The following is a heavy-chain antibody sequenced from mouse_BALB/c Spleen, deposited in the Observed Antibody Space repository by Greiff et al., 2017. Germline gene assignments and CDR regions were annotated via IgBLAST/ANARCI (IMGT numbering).Heavy chain of an antibody. J-gene: IGHJ3*01. CDR2: IYPGDGDT. D-gene: IGHD1-2*01. CDR1: GYAFSSSW. CDR3: ASLYGYGGFAY. V-gene: IGHV1-82*01. Sequence: QVQLQQSGPELVKPGASVKISCKASGYAFSSSWMNWVKQRPGQGLEWIGRIYPGDGDTNYNGKFKGKATLTADKSSSTAYMQLSSLTSVDSAVYFCASLYGYGGFAYWGQGTLVTVSA.